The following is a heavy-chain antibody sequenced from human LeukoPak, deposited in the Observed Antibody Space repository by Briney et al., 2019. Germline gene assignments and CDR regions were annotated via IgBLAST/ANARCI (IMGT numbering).Heavy chain of an antibody. CDR3: AKDWIQFNRVFDCFDS. J-gene: IGHJ4*02. Sequence: PGGSLRPSCATSGLTFNTNAMSWVRQAPGKGLEWVSTIGNTETFYADSVTGRFTISRDNSKNTVYLHMNSLRVEDTAVYYCAKDWIQFNRVFDCFDSWGQGTLVTVSS. CDR2: IGNTET. CDR1: GLTFNTNA. V-gene: IGHV3-23*01. D-gene: IGHD2-21*01.